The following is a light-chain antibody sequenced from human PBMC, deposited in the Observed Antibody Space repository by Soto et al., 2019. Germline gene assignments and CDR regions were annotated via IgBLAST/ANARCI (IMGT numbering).Light chain of an antibody. CDR1: SSDVGAYKY. CDR2: EVS. V-gene: IGLV2-8*01. J-gene: IGLJ3*02. Sequence: QCALTQSPSVSGSPGQSVTISCTGTSSDVGAYKYVSWYQQYPGKAPKLMIYEVSKRPSGVPDRFSGSKYGNTASLTVSGLQAEDEADYYCTSYVGSDIWVFGGGTKLTVL. CDR3: TSYVGSDIWV.